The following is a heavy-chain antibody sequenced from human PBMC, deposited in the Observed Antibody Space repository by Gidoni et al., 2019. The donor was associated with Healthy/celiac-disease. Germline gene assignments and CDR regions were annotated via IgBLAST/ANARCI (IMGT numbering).Heavy chain of an antibody. Sequence: QVQLVESGGGVVQPGRSLRLSCAASGFTFSSYGMHWVRQAPGKGLEWVAVISYDGSNKYYADSVKGRFTISRDNSKNTLYLQMNSLRAEDTAVYYCAKEITIFGYPSGGDMDVWGKGTTVTVSS. V-gene: IGHV3-30*18. D-gene: IGHD3-3*01. CDR1: GFTFSSYG. CDR3: AKEITIFGYPSGGDMDV. J-gene: IGHJ6*03. CDR2: ISYDGSNK.